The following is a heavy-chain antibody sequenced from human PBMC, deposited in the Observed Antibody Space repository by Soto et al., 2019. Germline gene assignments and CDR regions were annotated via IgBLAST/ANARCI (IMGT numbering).Heavy chain of an antibody. J-gene: IGHJ4*02. D-gene: IGHD3-3*01. CDR3: TRESESRVHNDDFWSGYSLRPKYYFDY. Sequence: GGSLRLSCTASGFTFGDYAMSWFRQAPGKGLEWVGFIRSKAYGGTTEYAASVKGRFTISRDDSKSIAYLQMNSLKTEDTAVYYCTRESESRVHNDDFWSGYSLRPKYYFDYWGQGTLVTVSS. V-gene: IGHV3-49*03. CDR2: IRSKAYGGTT. CDR1: GFTFGDYA.